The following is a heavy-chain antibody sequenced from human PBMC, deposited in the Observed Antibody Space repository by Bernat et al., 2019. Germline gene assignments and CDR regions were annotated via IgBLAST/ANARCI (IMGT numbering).Heavy chain of an antibody. Sequence: VQLVESGGGVVQPGRSLRLSCAASGFTFSSYAMHWVRQAPGKGLEWISYINTDSTYTRYVDSVKGRFTISRDNAKNSLYLQMNSLRADDTAVYYCARVQSDYFEYWGQGTLVTVFS. CDR1: GFTFSSYA. CDR3: ARVQSDYFEY. V-gene: IGHV3-21*05. CDR2: INTDSTYT. J-gene: IGHJ4*02.